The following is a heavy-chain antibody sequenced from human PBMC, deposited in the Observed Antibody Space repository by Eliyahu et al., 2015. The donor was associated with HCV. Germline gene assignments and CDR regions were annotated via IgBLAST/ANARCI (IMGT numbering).Heavy chain of an antibody. V-gene: IGHV3-23*01. CDR3: AKVWDGSGSYYNAPFDY. J-gene: IGHJ4*02. Sequence: EVQLLESGGGLVQPGGSXRLSCAASGFXXXSYXMSXVRQAPGKGLEWXSAISGSGGSTYYADSVKGRFTISRDNSKNTLYLQMNSLRAEDTAVYYCAKVWDGSGSYYNAPFDYWGQGTLVTVSS. D-gene: IGHD3-10*01. CDR1: GFXXXSYX. CDR2: ISGSGGST.